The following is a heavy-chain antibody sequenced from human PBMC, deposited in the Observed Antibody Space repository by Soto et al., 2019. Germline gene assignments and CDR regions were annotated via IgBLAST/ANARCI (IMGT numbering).Heavy chain of an antibody. CDR3: ARDRGVAPPVAGNTHYYYYMDV. Sequence: QDQLVQSGVEVKKPGASVKVSCKASGYSFTNYGITWVRQAPGQGCEWMGWISGYNGNTNYAQKFQGRVTLTTDASTSTAYLELRSLRSDDTAVYYCARDRGVAPPVAGNTHYYYYMDVWGKGTTVTVSS. D-gene: IGHD1-1*01. CDR2: ISGYNGNT. V-gene: IGHV1-18*01. CDR1: GYSFTNYG. J-gene: IGHJ6*03.